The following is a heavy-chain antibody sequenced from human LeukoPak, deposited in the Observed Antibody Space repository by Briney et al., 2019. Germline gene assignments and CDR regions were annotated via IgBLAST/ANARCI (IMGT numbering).Heavy chain of an antibody. V-gene: IGHV3-30*04. CDR3: AREDASSWDY. CDR1: GFTFSIYA. D-gene: IGHD6-13*01. Sequence: PGRSLRLSCADSGFTFSIYAMHGVRQAPGKGLEWVAVISFDGSDKYYADSVKGRFTISRDNSKNTLYLQMNSLRAEDTAVYYCAREDASSWDYWGQGILVTVSS. J-gene: IGHJ4*02. CDR2: ISFDGSDK.